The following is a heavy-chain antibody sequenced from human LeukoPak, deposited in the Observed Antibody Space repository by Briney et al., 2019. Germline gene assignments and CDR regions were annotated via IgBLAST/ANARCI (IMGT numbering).Heavy chain of an antibody. CDR3: AKVYDFWSGYYLDY. CDR2: IRYDGSNK. V-gene: IGHV3-30*02. CDR1: GFTFSSYG. Sequence: PGGSLRLSCAASGFTFSSYGMHWVRQAPGKGLEWVAFIRYDGSNKYYADFVKGRFTISRDNSKNTLYLQMNSLRAEDTAVYYCAKVYDFWSGYYLDYWGQGTLVTVSS. J-gene: IGHJ4*02. D-gene: IGHD3-3*01.